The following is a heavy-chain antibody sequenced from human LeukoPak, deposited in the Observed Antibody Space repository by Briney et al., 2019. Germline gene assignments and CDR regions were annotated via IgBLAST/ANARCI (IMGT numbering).Heavy chain of an antibody. Sequence: SETLSLTCTVSGGSISSYYWSWIRQPPGKGLEWIGHIYNSGNTNYNPSLKSRVTISIDTSKDQFSLELSSVTATDTAVYFCATNRVGTYDRPFDIWGQGTMVTVSS. D-gene: IGHD1-26*01. CDR1: GGSISSYY. J-gene: IGHJ3*02. CDR2: IYNSGNT. V-gene: IGHV4-59*08. CDR3: ATNRVGTYDRPFDI.